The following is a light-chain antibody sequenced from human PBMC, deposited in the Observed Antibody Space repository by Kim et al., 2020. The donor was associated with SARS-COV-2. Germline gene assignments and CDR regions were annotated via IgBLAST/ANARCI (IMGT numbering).Light chain of an antibody. V-gene: IGLV2-14*03. CDR1: YNDISSNTY. CDR2: DVK. CDR3: GFYTSTKISV. J-gene: IGLJ3*02. Sequence: QSLYVSCTGSYNDISSNTYVSWYQLHPGTATKLSFCDVKTRPSGVSNRFPCSQSGNTASLTISGLHAEDEADYCCGFYTSTKISVFGGGTQLTVL.